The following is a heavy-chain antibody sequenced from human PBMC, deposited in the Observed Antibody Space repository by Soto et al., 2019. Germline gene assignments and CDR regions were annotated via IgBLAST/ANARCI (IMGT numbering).Heavy chain of an antibody. J-gene: IGHJ4*02. CDR2: IIPIFGTA. D-gene: IGHD3-22*01. CDR3: AGKTYYYDSSGLDY. V-gene: IGHV1-69*06. CDR1: GGTFSSYA. Sequence: GASVKVSCKASGGTFSSYAISWVRQAPGQGLEWMGGIIPIFGTANYAQKFQGRVTITADKSTSTAYMELSSLRSEDTAVYYCAGKTYYYDSSGLDYWGQGTLVTVS.